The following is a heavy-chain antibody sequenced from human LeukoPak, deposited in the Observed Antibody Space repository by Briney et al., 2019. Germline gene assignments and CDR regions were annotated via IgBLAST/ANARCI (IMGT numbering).Heavy chain of an antibody. J-gene: IGHJ6*04. CDR3: ARDAVGALGV. CDR2: IYHSGST. V-gene: IGHV4-39*07. CDR1: GGSISSSSYY. D-gene: IGHD1-26*01. Sequence: PSETLSLTCTVSGGSISSSSYYWGWIRQPPGKGLEWIGEIYHSGSTNYNPSLKSRVTISVDKSKNQFSLKLSSVTAADTAVYYCARDAVGALGVWGKGTTVTVSS.